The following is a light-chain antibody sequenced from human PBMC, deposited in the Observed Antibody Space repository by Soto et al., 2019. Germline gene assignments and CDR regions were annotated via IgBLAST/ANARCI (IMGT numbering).Light chain of an antibody. V-gene: IGKV3-15*01. J-gene: IGKJ4*01. CDR1: QSVGSN. Sequence: EIVMTQSPATLSVSPGERATLSCRASQSVGSNLAWYQQKPGQAPRLLIYGASTRATGIPARFSGSESGTEFTLTIRSLQSEDFAVYYCQQYNNWPLTFGGGTKVDIK. CDR3: QQYNNWPLT. CDR2: GAS.